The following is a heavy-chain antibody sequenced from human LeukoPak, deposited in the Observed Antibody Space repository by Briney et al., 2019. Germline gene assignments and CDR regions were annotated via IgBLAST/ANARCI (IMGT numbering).Heavy chain of an antibody. CDR1: GFTFSSYG. D-gene: IGHD5-18*01. J-gene: IGHJ6*02. V-gene: IGHV3-30*18. Sequence: PGGSLGLSCAASGFTFSSYGMHWVRQAPGKGLEWVAVISYDGSNKYYADSVKGRFTISRDNSKNTLYLQMNSLRAEDTAVYYCAKDLSVGYSYDYYGMDVWGQGTTVTVSS. CDR2: ISYDGSNK. CDR3: AKDLSVGYSYDYYGMDV.